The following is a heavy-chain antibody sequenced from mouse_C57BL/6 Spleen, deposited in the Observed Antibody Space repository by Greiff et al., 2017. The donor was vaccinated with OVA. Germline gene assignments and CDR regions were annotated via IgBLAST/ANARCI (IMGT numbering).Heavy chain of an antibody. CDR1: GYTFTSYW. V-gene: IGHV1-55*01. CDR3: ARVDYGSSLYAMDY. D-gene: IGHD1-1*01. J-gene: IGHJ4*01. CDR2: IYPGSGSP. Sequence: QVQLQQPGAELVKPGASVKMSCKASGYTFTSYWITWVKQRPGQGLEWIGDIYPGSGSPNYNEKFKSKATLTVDTSSSTAYMQLSSLTSEDSAVYYCARVDYGSSLYAMDYWGQGTSVTVSS.